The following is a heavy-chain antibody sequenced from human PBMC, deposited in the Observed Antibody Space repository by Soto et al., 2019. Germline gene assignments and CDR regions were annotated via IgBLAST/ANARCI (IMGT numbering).Heavy chain of an antibody. Sequence: GGSLRLSCAASGFTFSSYAMHWVRQAPGKGLEWVAVISYDGSNKYYADSVKGRFTISRDNSKNTLYLQMNSLRAEDTAVYYCAREPSRGGYSSSWPYYYYYGMDVWGQGTTVTVSS. D-gene: IGHD6-13*01. CDR2: ISYDGSNK. CDR3: AREPSRGGYSSSWPYYYYYGMDV. V-gene: IGHV3-30-3*01. J-gene: IGHJ6*02. CDR1: GFTFSSYA.